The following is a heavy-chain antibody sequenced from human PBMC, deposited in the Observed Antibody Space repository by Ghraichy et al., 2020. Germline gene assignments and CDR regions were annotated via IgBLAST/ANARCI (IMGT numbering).Heavy chain of an antibody. CDR2: IWYDGSNK. CDR1: GFTFSSYG. Sequence: GGSLRLSCAASGFTFSSYGMHWVRQAPGKGLEWVAVIWYDGSNKYYADSVKGRFTISRDNSKNTLYLQMNSLRAEDTAVYYCARGFKCSGGSCNRAYFDYWGQGTLVTVSS. V-gene: IGHV3-33*01. D-gene: IGHD2-15*01. J-gene: IGHJ4*02. CDR3: ARGFKCSGGSCNRAYFDY.